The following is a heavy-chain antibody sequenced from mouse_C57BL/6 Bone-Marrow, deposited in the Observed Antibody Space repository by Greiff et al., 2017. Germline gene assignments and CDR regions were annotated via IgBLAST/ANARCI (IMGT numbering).Heavy chain of an antibody. CDR1: GYTFTSYW. J-gene: IGHJ3*01. CDR3: ARSLGPY. CDR2: IHPTNGNT. Sequence: VQLQQSGAELVKPGASVKLSCKASGYTFTSYWMQWVKQRPGQGLEWIGKIHPTNGNTNYNQKFKGKATLTVDKSSSTAYMQLSSLTSEDSAGYYWARSLGPYWGQGTLVTVSA. V-gene: IGHV1-50*01.